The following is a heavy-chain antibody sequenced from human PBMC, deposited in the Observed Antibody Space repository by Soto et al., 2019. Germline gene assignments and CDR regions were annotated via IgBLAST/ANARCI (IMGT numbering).Heavy chain of an antibody. Sequence: QVQLVQSGAEVKEPGASVKVSCRASGYTFTNYAIHWVRQAPGQRLEWMGWLNPGNGNTKYPQKFQGRVTITRDTSASTAYRFLSSLRSEDTAVYYCARDQGIPYCGGDCYSDWYFDLWGRGTLVTVSS. D-gene: IGHD2-21*01. CDR3: ARDQGIPYCGGDCYSDWYFDL. V-gene: IGHV1-3*01. J-gene: IGHJ2*01. CDR2: LNPGNGNT. CDR1: GYTFTNYA.